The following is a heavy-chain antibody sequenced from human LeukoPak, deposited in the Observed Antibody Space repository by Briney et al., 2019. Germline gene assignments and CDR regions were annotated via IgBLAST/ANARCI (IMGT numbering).Heavy chain of an antibody. J-gene: IGHJ3*02. Sequence: PGGSLRLSCTASGFTFGDYAMSWFRQAPGKGLEWVGFIRNKAYGGTTEYAASVKGRFTISRDDSKSIAYLQMNSLKTEDTAVYYCTRFSHITMIVVVTSGDDAFDIWGQGTMVTVSS. D-gene: IGHD3-22*01. CDR1: GFTFGDYA. CDR2: IRNKAYGGTT. V-gene: IGHV3-49*03. CDR3: TRFSHITMIVVVTSGDDAFDI.